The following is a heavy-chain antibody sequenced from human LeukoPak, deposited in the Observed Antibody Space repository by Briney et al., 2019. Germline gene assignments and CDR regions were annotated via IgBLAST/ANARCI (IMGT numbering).Heavy chain of an antibody. Sequence: PSETLSPTCTVSGGSISSSSSYWGWIRQPPGRGLEWIGSIYYSRSTYYNPCLKSRVTISVDTSKTHFSLKMSSVTAADTAVYYCAIHYGDYSWDRHFDYWGQGTLVTVS. CDR3: AIHYGDYSWDRHFDY. CDR2: IYYSRST. J-gene: IGHJ4*02. V-gene: IGHV4-39*01. CDR1: GGSISSSSSY. D-gene: IGHD4-17*01.